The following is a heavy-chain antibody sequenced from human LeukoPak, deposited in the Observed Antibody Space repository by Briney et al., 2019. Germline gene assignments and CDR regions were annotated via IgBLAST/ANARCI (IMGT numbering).Heavy chain of an antibody. CDR3: ARGIFAGSSWSGLLGNWFDP. CDR1: GGSFSGYY. V-gene: IGHV4-34*01. D-gene: IGHD6-13*01. Sequence: SETLSLTCAVYGGSFSGYYWSWIRQPPGKELEWIGEINHSGSTNYNPSLKSRVTISVDTSKNQFSLKLSSVTAADTAVYYCARGIFAGSSWSGLLGNWFDPWGQGTLVTVSS. CDR2: INHSGST. J-gene: IGHJ5*02.